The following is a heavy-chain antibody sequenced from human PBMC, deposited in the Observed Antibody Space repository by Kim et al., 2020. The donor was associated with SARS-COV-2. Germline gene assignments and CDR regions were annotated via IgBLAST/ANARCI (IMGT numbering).Heavy chain of an antibody. J-gene: IGHJ2*01. CDR2: INHSGST. D-gene: IGHD4-17*01. V-gene: IGHV4-34*01. Sequence: SETLSLTCAVYGGSFSGYYWSWIRQPPGKGLEWIGEINHSGSTNYNPSLKSRVTISVDTSKNQFSLKLSSVTAADTAVYYCARVPTVTTFDLWGRGTLVTVSS. CDR1: GGSFSGYY. CDR3: ARVPTVTTFDL.